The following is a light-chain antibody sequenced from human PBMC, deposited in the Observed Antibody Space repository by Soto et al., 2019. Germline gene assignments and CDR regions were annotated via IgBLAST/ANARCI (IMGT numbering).Light chain of an antibody. V-gene: IGLV2-8*01. Sequence: QSVLTQPASVSGSPGQSVTISCTGTSSDIGGYNSVSWYQQHPGKAPRLMIYEVNKRPSGVPDRFSGSKSGYTASLTVSGLQTEDEAFYYCNSYAGTKNLVFGGGTKLTVL. CDR3: NSYAGTKNLV. J-gene: IGLJ2*01. CDR2: EVN. CDR1: SSDIGGYNS.